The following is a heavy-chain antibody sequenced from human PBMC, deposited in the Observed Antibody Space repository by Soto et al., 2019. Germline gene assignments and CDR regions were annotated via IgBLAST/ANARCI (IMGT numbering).Heavy chain of an antibody. CDR1: GGTFSSHG. Sequence: QVQLVQSGTVVQRRGSSVKVSCQASGGTFSSHGMAWVRQAPGQGLEWMGGIIPTFGTATYAPKFQGRVTITADKSTNTAYMEQSGLRSEATAVYYCASERSAQYFDFWGQGTLITVSS. CDR3: ASERSAQYFDF. CDR2: IIPTFGTA. V-gene: IGHV1-69*06. D-gene: IGHD1-26*01. J-gene: IGHJ4*02.